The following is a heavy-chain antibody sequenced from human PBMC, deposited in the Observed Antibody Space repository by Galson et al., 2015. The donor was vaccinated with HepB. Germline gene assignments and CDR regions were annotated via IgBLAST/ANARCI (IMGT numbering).Heavy chain of an antibody. Sequence: SVKVSCKASGYTSTGYYMHWVRQAPGQGLEWMGWINPNSGGTNYAQKFQGRVTMTRDTSISTAYMELSRLRSDDTAVYYCARSRVLSSGWYQQPYDYWGQGTLVTVSS. V-gene: IGHV1-2*02. CDR1: GYTSTGYY. CDR3: ARSRVLSSGWYQQPYDY. D-gene: IGHD6-19*01. CDR2: INPNSGGT. J-gene: IGHJ4*02.